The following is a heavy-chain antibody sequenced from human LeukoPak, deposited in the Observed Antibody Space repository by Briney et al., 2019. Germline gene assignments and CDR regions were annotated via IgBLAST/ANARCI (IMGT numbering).Heavy chain of an antibody. Sequence: PSETLSLTXTVSGGSISSYYWSWIRQPPGKGLEWIGYIYYSGSTNYNPSLKSRVTISADTSKNQFSLKLSSVTAADTAVYYCARDLRTQWLGDAFDIWGQGTMVTVSS. CDR3: ARDLRTQWLGDAFDI. CDR2: IYYSGST. V-gene: IGHV4-59*01. CDR1: GGSISSYY. D-gene: IGHD6-19*01. J-gene: IGHJ3*02.